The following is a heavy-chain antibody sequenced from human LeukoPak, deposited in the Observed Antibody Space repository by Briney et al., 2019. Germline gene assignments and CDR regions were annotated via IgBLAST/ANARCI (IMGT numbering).Heavy chain of an antibody. CDR2: IIPIFGTA. D-gene: IGHD3-9*01. V-gene: IGHV1-69*13. CDR1: GGTFSSYA. J-gene: IGHJ6*03. Sequence: SVKVSCKASGGTFSSYAISWVRQAPGQGLEWMGGIIPIFGTANYAQKFQGRVTITAGESTSTAYMELSSLRSEDTAVYYCARERYFDWLLYGYYYYYMDVWGKGTTVTVSS. CDR3: ARERYFDWLLYGYYYYYMDV.